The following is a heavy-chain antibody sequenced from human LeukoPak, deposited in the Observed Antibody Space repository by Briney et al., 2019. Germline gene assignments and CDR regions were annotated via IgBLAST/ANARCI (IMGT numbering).Heavy chain of an antibody. J-gene: IGHJ5*02. D-gene: IGHD2-2*01. CDR1: GGSFSGYY. Sequence: PSETLSLTCAVYGGSFSGYYWSWIRQPPGKGLEWIGEINHSGSTNYNPSLKSRVTISVDTSKNQFSLKLSSVTAAGTAVYYCARRGVATVVPAVIGAHGWFDPWGQGTLVTVSS. CDR2: INHSGST. V-gene: IGHV4-34*01. CDR3: ARRGVATVVPAVIGAHGWFDP.